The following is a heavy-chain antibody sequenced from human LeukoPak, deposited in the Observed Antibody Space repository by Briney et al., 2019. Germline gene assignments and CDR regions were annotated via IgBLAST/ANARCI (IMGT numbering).Heavy chain of an antibody. Sequence: SETLSLTCAVSGGSISSSNWWSWVRQPPGKGLEWIGEIYHSGSTNYNPSLKSRVTISVGKSKNQSSLKLSSVTAADTAVYYCARGRPDIVVVPAAAAFDYWGQGTLVTVSS. CDR3: ARGRPDIVVVPAAAAFDY. CDR2: IYHSGST. V-gene: IGHV4-4*02. J-gene: IGHJ4*02. CDR1: GGSISSSNW. D-gene: IGHD2-2*01.